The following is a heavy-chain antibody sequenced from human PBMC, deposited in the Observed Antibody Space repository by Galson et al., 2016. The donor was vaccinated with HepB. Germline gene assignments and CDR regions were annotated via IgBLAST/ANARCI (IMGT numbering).Heavy chain of an antibody. CDR1: GFTFSTYA. CDR2: IYSGGNT. CDR3: STLNPASPYFDY. V-gene: IGHV3-53*01. Sequence: SLRLSCAASGFTFSTYAMHWVRQAPGKGLEWVSLIYSGGNTRYADSVKGRFTISRENSKNTVYLQMDSLRAEDTAVYYCSTLNPASPYFDYWGQGTLVTVSS. J-gene: IGHJ4*02.